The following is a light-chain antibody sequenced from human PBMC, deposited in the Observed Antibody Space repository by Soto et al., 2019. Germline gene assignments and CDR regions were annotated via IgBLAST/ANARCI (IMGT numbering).Light chain of an antibody. Sequence: AIQMTQSPSSLSASVGDRVTITCRASQDIRSDLGWYQQKPGQAPNLLIYAASTLQSGVPSRFSGSGSGTGFTLTISNLQSEDFATYYCLQDYNYPFTFGPGTKVDIK. CDR3: LQDYNYPFT. V-gene: IGKV1-6*01. CDR2: AAS. J-gene: IGKJ3*01. CDR1: QDIRSD.